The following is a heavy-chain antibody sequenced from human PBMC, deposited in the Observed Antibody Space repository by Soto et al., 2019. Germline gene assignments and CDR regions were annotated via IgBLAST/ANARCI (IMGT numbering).Heavy chain of an antibody. CDR3: ARERGSYGSGSYKDY. CDR1: GGTFSSYT. D-gene: IGHD3-10*01. Sequence: QVQLVQSGAVVQKPGSSVKVSCKASGGTFSSYTISWVRQAPGQGLEWMGRIIPILGIANYAQQFQGRVTITANKSTNTAYMELSSQRSEDTAVYYCARERGSYGSGSYKDYWGQGTLVTVSS. CDR2: IIPILGIA. J-gene: IGHJ4*02. V-gene: IGHV1-69*08.